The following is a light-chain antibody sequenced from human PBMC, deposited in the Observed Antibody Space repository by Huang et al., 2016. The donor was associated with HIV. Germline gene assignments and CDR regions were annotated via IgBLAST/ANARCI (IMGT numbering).Light chain of an antibody. CDR1: QDIRNY. Sequence: ADRVTITFRASQDIRNYLAWYQPKPGTAPKLLMSAASTLKSGVPSRFSGSGSGTDFTLTIGSLQPEDVATYYCQKYNSAPYTFGQGTKLEIK. V-gene: IGKV1-27*01. J-gene: IGKJ2*01. CDR2: AAS. CDR3: QKYNSAPYT.